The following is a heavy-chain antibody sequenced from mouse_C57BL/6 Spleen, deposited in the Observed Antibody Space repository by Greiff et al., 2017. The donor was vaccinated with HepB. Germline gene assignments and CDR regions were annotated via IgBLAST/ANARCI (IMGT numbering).Heavy chain of an antibody. CDR3: ARSGGNSFDY. D-gene: IGHD3-1*01. J-gene: IGHJ2*01. Sequence: QVHVKQSGAELVRPGTSVKMSCKASGYTFTNYWIGWAKQRPGHGLEWIGDIYPGGGYTNYNEKFKGKATLTADNSSSTAYMQFSSLTSEDSAIYYCARSGGNSFDYWGQGTTLTVSS. CDR1: GYTFTNYW. CDR2: IYPGGGYT. V-gene: IGHV1-63*01.